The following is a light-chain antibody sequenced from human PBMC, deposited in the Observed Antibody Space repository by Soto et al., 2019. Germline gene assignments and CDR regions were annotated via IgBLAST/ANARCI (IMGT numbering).Light chain of an antibody. CDR2: AAS. J-gene: IGKJ5*01. V-gene: IGKV1-9*01. CDR3: QQYNNWPIT. Sequence: DIQLTQSPSFLSASVGDRVTITCRASRAISNYVAWYQQKPGKAPRLLISAASTLHSGVPSRFSGSGSGTDFTLTISSLQPEDFAVYYCQQYNNWPITFGQGTRLEIK. CDR1: RAISNY.